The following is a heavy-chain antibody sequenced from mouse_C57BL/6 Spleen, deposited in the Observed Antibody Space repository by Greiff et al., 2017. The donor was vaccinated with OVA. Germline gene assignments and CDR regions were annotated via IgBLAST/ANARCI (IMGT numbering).Heavy chain of an antibody. CDR2: IDPNSGGT. V-gene: IGHV1-72*01. CDR3: AREIYYYGRDWYFDV. J-gene: IGHJ1*03. Sequence: QSCKASGYTFTSYWMHWVKQRPGRGLEWIGRIDPNSGGTKYNEKFKSKATLTVDKPSSTAYMQLSSLTSEDSAVYYCAREIYYYGRDWYFDVWGTGTTVTVSS. CDR1: GYTFTSYW. D-gene: IGHD1-1*01.